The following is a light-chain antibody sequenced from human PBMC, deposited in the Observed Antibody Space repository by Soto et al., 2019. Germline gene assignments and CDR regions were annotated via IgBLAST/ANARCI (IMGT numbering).Light chain of an antibody. CDR1: QGVGNS. J-gene: IGKJ2*02. V-gene: IGKV1-16*02. CDR3: QQYNSYPRT. Sequence: DIQMTQSPFTLSASVGDRVTITCRASQGVGNSLAWFQQKPGKAPKTLIYAASTLQPGVPSKFSGSGSGTDFSLTISSLQPEDFASYYCQQYNSYPRTFGQGTRLEIK. CDR2: AAS.